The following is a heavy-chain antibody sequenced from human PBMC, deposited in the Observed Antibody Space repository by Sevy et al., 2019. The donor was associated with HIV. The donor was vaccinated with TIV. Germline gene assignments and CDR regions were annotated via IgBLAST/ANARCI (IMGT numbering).Heavy chain of an antibody. CDR3: TRDGGDLGDGFDP. CDR2: ISSSGSSI. J-gene: IGHJ5*02. Sequence: GGSLRLSCTASGFTFSSYDMNWVRQAPGKGLEWVSKISSSGSSIYYADYVKGRFTISRDNAKNSLNLQMSSLRAEDTAVYYCTRDGGDLGDGFDPWGQGTLVTVSS. CDR1: GFTFSSYD. D-gene: IGHD3-16*01. V-gene: IGHV3-48*03.